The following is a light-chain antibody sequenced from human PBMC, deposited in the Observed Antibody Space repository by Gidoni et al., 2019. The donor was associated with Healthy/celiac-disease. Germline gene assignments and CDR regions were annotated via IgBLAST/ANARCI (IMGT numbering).Light chain of an antibody. V-gene: IGKV3-11*01. J-gene: IGKJ4*01. CDR2: DAS. CDR1: QSVSSY. CDR3: QQRSNWPLT. Sequence: EIVLTQYPATLSLSPVERATLSGRASQSVSSYLAWYQQKPGQAPRLLIYDASNRATGIPARFSGSGSGTDFTLTISSLEPEDFAVYYCQQRSNWPLTFGRGTKVEIK.